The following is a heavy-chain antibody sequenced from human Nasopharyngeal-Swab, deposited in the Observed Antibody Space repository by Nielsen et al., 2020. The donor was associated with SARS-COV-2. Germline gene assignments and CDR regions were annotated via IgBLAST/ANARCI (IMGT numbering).Heavy chain of an antibody. CDR2: INAGNGNT. J-gene: IGHJ4*02. V-gene: IGHV1-3*01. D-gene: IGHD1-26*01. CDR3: ALGVGATKNYFDY. CDR1: GYTFTSYA. Sequence: ASVKVSCKASGYTFTSYAMHWVRQAPGQRLEWMGWINAGNGNTKYSQKFQGRVTITRDTSASTAYMELSSLRSDDTAVYYCALGVGATKNYFDYWGQGTLVTVSS.